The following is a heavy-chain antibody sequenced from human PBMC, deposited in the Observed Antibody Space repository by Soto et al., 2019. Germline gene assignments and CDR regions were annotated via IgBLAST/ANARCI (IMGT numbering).Heavy chain of an antibody. D-gene: IGHD3-16*02. V-gene: IGHV3-72*01. CDR2: SRNKANSHTT. Sequence: EVQLVESGGGLVQPGGSLRLSCATSGFTFSDHYMDWVRQAPGKGLEWVGRSRNKANSHTTDYAASVKGRFTISRDDSEDSLYLQMSSLKTEDTAVYYCARGRIVSTSFYGMDVWGQGTTVTVSS. CDR1: GFTFSDHY. J-gene: IGHJ6*02. CDR3: ARGRIVSTSFYGMDV.